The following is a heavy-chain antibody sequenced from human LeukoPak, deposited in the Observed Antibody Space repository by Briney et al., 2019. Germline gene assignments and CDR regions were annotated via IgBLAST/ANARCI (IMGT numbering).Heavy chain of an antibody. J-gene: IGHJ5*02. CDR1: GFTFSDYY. V-gene: IGHV3-11*01. CDR2: ISSSGSTI. D-gene: IGHD2-15*01. Sequence: GGSLRLSCAASGFTFSDYYMSWIRQAPGKGLEWVSYISSSGSTIYYADSVKGRFTISRDNAKNSLYLQMNSLRAEDTAVYYCAREYCSGGSCYGWFDPWGQGTLVTVSS. CDR3: AREYCSGGSCYGWFDP.